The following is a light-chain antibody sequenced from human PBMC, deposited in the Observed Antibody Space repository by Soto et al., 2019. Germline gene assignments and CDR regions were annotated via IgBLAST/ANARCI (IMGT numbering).Light chain of an antibody. V-gene: IGKV1-5*01. CDR1: QSISSW. CDR2: DAS. J-gene: IGKJ1*01. CDR3: QQYNSHWT. Sequence: DIQMTQSPSSVCASVGDRVTITFRASQSISSWLAWYQQKPGKAPNLLIYDASSLQSGVPSRFSGIGSGTEFTLTISSLQPDDFATYYCQQYNSHWTFGQGTKVDI.